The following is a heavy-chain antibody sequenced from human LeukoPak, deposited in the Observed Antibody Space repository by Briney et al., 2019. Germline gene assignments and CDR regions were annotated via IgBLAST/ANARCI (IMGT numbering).Heavy chain of an antibody. CDR3: AKSNMIVVVSAAFDI. D-gene: IGHD3-22*01. J-gene: IGHJ3*02. CDR1: GFTFSSCA. Sequence: PGGSLRLSCAASGFTFSSCAMSWVRQAPGEELEWVSGISGSGGSTYYADSVRGRFTISRDNSKNTLYLQMNSLRAEDTAVYYCAKSNMIVVVSAAFDIWGQGTMVTVSS. CDR2: ISGSGGST. V-gene: IGHV3-23*01.